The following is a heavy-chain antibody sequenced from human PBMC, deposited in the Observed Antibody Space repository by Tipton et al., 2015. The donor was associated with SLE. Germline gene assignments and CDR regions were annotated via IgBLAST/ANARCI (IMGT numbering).Heavy chain of an antibody. CDR1: GDSVSSGSSY. CDR3: ARGKYTSGSYFPFDP. V-gene: IGHV4-61*02. J-gene: IGHJ5*02. D-gene: IGHD3-10*01. CDR2: IYTSGTP. Sequence: TLSLTCTVSGDSVSSGSSYWNWIRPPAGKGLGWIGRIYTSGTPYYNPSLKSRVTISADRSDNQFSLKLNSVTAADTAVYYCARGKYTSGSYFPFDPWGQGTLVTVSS.